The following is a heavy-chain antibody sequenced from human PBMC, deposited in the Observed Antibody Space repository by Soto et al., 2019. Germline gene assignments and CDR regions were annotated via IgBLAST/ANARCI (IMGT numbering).Heavy chain of an antibody. J-gene: IGHJ6*02. CDR1: GYTFTSYA. D-gene: IGHD1-20*01. V-gene: IGHV1-3*01. CDR3: ARDLRRITGDPYYYYGMDV. CDR2: INAGNGNT. Sequence: ASVKVSCKASGYTFTSYAMHWVRQAPGQRLEWMGWINAGNGNTKYSQKFQGRVTITRDTSASTAYMELSSLRSEDTAVYYCARDLRRITGDPYYYYGMDVWGQGTTVTVSS.